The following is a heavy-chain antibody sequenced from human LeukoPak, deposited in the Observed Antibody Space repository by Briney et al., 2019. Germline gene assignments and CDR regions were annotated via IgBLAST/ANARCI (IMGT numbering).Heavy chain of an antibody. CDR2: ISSSSSYI. CDR3: ARAMVRGVIITPLYYYYYMDV. Sequence: GGSLRLSCAASGFTFSLYAMNWVRQAPGKGLEWVSSISSSSSYIYYADSVKGRFTISRDNAKNSLYLQMNSLRAEDTAVYYCARAMVRGVIITPLYYYYYMDVWGKGTTVTVSS. J-gene: IGHJ6*03. D-gene: IGHD3-10*01. V-gene: IGHV3-21*01. CDR1: GFTFSLYA.